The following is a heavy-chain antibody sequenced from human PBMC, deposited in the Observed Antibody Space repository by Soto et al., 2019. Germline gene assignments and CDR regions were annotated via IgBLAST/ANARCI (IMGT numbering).Heavy chain of an antibody. D-gene: IGHD6-13*01. CDR2: IGTAGDT. Sequence: EVQLVESGGGLVQPGGSLRLSCAASGFTFSSYDMHWVRQAPGKGLEWVSAIGTAGDTYYPGYVKGRFTISRENAKNSLYLQMNSLRAGETAVYYCARGRIEAAVPYYYYGMDVWGQGTTVTVSS. J-gene: IGHJ6*02. CDR3: ARGRIEAAVPYYYYGMDV. CDR1: GFTFSSYD. V-gene: IGHV3-13*01.